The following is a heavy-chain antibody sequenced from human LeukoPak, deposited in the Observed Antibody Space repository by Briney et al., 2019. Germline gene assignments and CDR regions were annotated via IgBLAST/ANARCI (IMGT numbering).Heavy chain of an antibody. Sequence: ETLSLTCTVSGGSISSYYWSWVRQAPGKGLEWVSAISGSGGSTYYADSVKGRFTISRDNSKNTLYLQMNSLRAEDTAVYYCAKDREDGYNYYWGQGTLVTVSS. J-gene: IGHJ4*02. CDR1: GGSISSYY. CDR3: AKDREDGYNYY. CDR2: ISGSGGST. D-gene: IGHD5-24*01. V-gene: IGHV3-23*01.